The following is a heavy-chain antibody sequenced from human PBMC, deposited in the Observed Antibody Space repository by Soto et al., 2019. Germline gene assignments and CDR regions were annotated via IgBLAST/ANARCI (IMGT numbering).Heavy chain of an antibody. D-gene: IGHD6-19*01. Sequence: GGSLRLSCAASGFTFSRYGMHWVRQGPGKGLEWVAVIWYDGSNKYYADSVKGRFTISRDNSKNTLHLQMISLRAEDTAVYYCARDDIPGITVSTYGMDVWGQGTTVTVSS. V-gene: IGHV3-33*01. CDR1: GFTFSRYG. CDR2: IWYDGSNK. CDR3: ARDDIPGITVSTYGMDV. J-gene: IGHJ6*02.